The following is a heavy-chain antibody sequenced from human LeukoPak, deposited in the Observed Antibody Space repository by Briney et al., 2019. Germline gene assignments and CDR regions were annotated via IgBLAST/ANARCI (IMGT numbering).Heavy chain of an antibody. CDR3: ARGLCSSTSCYLSWFDP. J-gene: IGHJ5*02. Sequence: SVKVSCKASGGTFSSYTISWVRQAPGQGLEWMGRIIPILGIANYAQKFQGRVTITADKSTSTAYMELSSLRSEDTAVYYCARGLCSSTSCYLSWFDPWGQGTLDTVSS. CDR2: IIPILGIA. CDR1: GGTFSSYT. V-gene: IGHV1-69*02. D-gene: IGHD2-2*01.